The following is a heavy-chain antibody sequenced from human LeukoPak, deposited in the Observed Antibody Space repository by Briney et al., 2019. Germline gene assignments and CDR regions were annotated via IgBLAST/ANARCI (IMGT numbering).Heavy chain of an antibody. CDR2: INPSGGST. Sequence: ASVKVSCKASGYTFTSYFMHWVRQAPGQGLEYMGIINPSGGSTSYAQKFQGRVTMTTDTSTTTAHMELRSLTSDDTAIYYCARHGGIGPKRDYFDYWGPGTLVTVSS. J-gene: IGHJ4*02. CDR3: ARHGGIGPKRDYFDY. V-gene: IGHV1-46*01. D-gene: IGHD3-16*01. CDR1: GYTFTSYF.